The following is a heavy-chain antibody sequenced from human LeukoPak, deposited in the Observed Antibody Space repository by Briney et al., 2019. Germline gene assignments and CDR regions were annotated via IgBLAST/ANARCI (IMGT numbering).Heavy chain of an antibody. CDR1: GFSFSSYW. D-gene: IGHD4-11*01. V-gene: IGHV3-7*01. CDR3: ARGRTSGGMTTEIDF. CDR2: IRQDESER. Sequence: GGSLRLSCEGSGFSFSSYWMTWVRHLPGKGPEGVANIRQDESERYFADSVKGRFTISRDNAKNSLYLQMNSLRAEDTAVYYCARGRTSGGMTTEIDFWGQGTLVTVSS. J-gene: IGHJ4*02.